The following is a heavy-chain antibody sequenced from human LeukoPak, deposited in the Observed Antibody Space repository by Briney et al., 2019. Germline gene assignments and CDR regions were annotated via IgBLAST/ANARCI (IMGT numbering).Heavy chain of an antibody. V-gene: IGHV1-2*02. CDR2: IFADSGGA. D-gene: IGHD3-22*01. Sequence: ASVKVSCKASGYTFTANYIYWVRQALGQRREGLRWIFADSGGANSAEKFQGTVAMTRDTSISTACTEPTRLSSADAALYDCARVSGSSYFNNGGSWGQGSMLTLSS. CDR3: ARVSGSSYFNNGGS. CDR1: GYTFTANY. J-gene: IGHJ1*01.